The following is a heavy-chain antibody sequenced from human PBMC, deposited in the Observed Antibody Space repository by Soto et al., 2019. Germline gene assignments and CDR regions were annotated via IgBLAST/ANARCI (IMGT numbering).Heavy chain of an antibody. V-gene: IGHV3-30*18. CDR1: GVTFSSYG. Sequence: QVQLVESGGGVVQPGRSLRLSCAASGVTFSSYGMHWVRQAPGKGLEWVAVISYDGSNKYYADSVKGRFTISRDNSKKTLYLQMTSLRAEDTAVYYCAKMRVGYSSSSYWFDPWGQGTLVTVAS. J-gene: IGHJ5*02. D-gene: IGHD6-6*01. CDR3: AKMRVGYSSSSYWFDP. CDR2: ISYDGSNK.